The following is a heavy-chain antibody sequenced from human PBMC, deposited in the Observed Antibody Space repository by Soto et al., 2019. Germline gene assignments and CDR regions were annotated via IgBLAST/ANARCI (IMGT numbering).Heavy chain of an antibody. CDR1: GGSISSGGYY. Sequence: TSETLSLTCTVSGGSISSGGYYWSWIRQHPGKGLEWIGYIYYSGSTYYNPSLKSRVTISVDTSKNQFSLKLSSVTAADTALFYCARLRASQGYSYYYYGMDVWGQGTTVTVSS. CDR3: ARLRASQGYSYYYYGMDV. D-gene: IGHD4-4*01. J-gene: IGHJ6*02. V-gene: IGHV4-31*03. CDR2: IYYSGST.